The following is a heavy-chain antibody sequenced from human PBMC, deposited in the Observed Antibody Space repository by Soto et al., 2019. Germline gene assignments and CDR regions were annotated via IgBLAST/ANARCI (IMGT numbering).Heavy chain of an antibody. J-gene: IGHJ3*02. CDR3: ARYQPGIAAAGTGFAFDI. CDR1: GYTFTSYG. CDR2: ISAYNGNT. Sequence: QVQLVQSGAEVKKPGASVKVSCKASGYTFTSYGISWVRQAPEQGLEWMGWISAYNGNTNYAQKLQGRVTMTTDTSTSTAYMELRSLRSDDTAVYYCARYQPGIAAAGTGFAFDIWGQGTMVTVSS. D-gene: IGHD6-13*01. V-gene: IGHV1-18*04.